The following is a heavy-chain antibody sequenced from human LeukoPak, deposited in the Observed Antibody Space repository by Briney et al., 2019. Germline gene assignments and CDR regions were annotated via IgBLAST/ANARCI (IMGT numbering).Heavy chain of an antibody. CDR1: GFTFSSSP. V-gene: IGHV3-21*01. J-gene: IGHJ3*02. CDR2: ISAGSDNT. CDR3: ARGRALGYCSGGSCYDAFDI. D-gene: IGHD2-15*01. Sequence: PGGSLRLSCAASGFTFSSSPMSWVRQTPGKGPEWVSTISAGSDNTFYADSVKGRFTISRDNAKNSLYLQMNSLRAEDTAVYYCARGRALGYCSGGSCYDAFDIWGQGTMVTVSS.